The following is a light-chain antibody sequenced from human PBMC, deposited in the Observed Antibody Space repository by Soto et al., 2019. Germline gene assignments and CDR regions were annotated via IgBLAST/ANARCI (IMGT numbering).Light chain of an antibody. CDR3: QQRSHLST. J-gene: IGKJ5*01. V-gene: IGKV3-11*01. CDR1: QTVSNY. Sequence: EIVLTQSPATLSLSPGERATLSCRASQTVSNYLAWYQQKPGQAPRLLIYDASNRATGIPARFSGSGSGTAFTLTISSLAPEEFAVYYCQQRSHLSTFGQGTRLEIK. CDR2: DAS.